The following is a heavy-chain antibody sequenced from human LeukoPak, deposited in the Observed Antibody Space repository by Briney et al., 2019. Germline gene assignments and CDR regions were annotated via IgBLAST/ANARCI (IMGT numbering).Heavy chain of an antibody. D-gene: IGHD4-17*01. Sequence: GGSLRLSCAASGLTFSNYAMTWVRQAPGKGLEWVSSITGSGVTIYYADSVKGRLTISRDNSTNTLYLHMNSLRAEDTAVYYCSKDPNGDYVGAFDSWGRGTLVTVSS. CDR2: ITGSGVTI. CDR3: SKDPNGDYVGAFDS. V-gene: IGHV3-23*01. J-gene: IGHJ5*01. CDR1: GLTFSNYA.